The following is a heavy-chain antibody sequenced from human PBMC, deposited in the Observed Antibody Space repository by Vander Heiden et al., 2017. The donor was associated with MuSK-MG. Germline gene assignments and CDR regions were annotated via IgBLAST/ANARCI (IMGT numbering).Heavy chain of an antibody. Sequence: QVQLVQSGAAVKKPGSSVKVSCKASGGTFRSYAIIWVRQAPGQGLEWMGGIIPIFGTANYAQKFQGRVTITADESTSTAYMELSSLRSEDTAVYYCARSYSYAGNYYYMDVWGQGTTVTVSS. D-gene: IGHD5-18*01. V-gene: IGHV1-69*12. CDR2: IIPIFGTA. J-gene: IGHJ6*03. CDR1: GGTFRSYA. CDR3: ARSYSYAGNYYYMDV.